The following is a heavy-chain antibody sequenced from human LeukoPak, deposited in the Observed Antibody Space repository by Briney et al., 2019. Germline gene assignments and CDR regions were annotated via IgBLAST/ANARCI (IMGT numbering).Heavy chain of an antibody. J-gene: IGHJ4*02. CDR3: ARGDHVLLWFGELDY. Sequence: PGGSLRLSCAASGFTFSDYYMNWVRQAPGKGLEWVSYISSSGSTIYYADSVKGRFTISRDNAKNSLYLQMNSLRAEDTAVYYCARGDHVLLWFGELDYWGQGTLVTVSS. V-gene: IGHV3-11*04. CDR2: ISSSGSTI. D-gene: IGHD3-10*01. CDR1: GFTFSDYY.